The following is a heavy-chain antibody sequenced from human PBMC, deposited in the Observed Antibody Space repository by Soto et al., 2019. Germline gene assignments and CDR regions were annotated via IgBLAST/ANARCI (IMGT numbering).Heavy chain of an antibody. V-gene: IGHV4-31*03. CDR3: ARAQSAYYDSSGLTC. CDR2: IYYSGST. Sequence: SETLSLTCTVSGGSISSGGYYWSWIRQHPGKGLEWIGYIYYSGSTYYNPSLKSRVTISVDTSKNQFSLKLSSVTAADTAVYYCARAQSAYYDSSGLTCWGQGTLVTVSS. D-gene: IGHD3-22*01. CDR1: GGSISSGGYY. J-gene: IGHJ4*02.